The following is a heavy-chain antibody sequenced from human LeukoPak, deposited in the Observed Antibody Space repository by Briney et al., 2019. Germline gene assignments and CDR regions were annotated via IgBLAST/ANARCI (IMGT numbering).Heavy chain of an antibody. CDR2: ISYDGSNK. CDR1: GFTFSSYG. Sequence: GGSLRLSCAASGFTFSSYGMHWVRQAPGKGLEWVAVISYDGSNKYYADSVKGRFTISRDNSKNTLHLQMNSLRAEDTAVYYCAKPHFDYWGQGALVTVSS. V-gene: IGHV3-30*18. CDR3: AKPHFDY. J-gene: IGHJ4*02.